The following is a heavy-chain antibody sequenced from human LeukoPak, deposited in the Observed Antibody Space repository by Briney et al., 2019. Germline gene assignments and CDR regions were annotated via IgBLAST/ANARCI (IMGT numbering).Heavy chain of an antibody. CDR2: ISGSGGST. CDR1: GFTFSSYA. J-gene: IGHJ4*02. Sequence: GGSLRLSCAASGFTFSSYAMSWVRQAPGKGLEWVSAISGSGGSTYYADSVKGRFTISRDNSKNTLYLQMNSLRAEDKAVYSCAKGPTAYCGGDCYIDYWGQGTLVTVSS. V-gene: IGHV3-23*01. D-gene: IGHD2-21*01. CDR3: AKGPTAYCGGDCYIDY.